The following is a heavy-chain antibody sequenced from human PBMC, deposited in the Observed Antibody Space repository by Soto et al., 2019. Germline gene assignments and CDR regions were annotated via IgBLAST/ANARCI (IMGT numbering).Heavy chain of an antibody. CDR2: IYYSGST. CDR1: GGSISSGGYY. V-gene: IGHV4-31*03. Sequence: SETLSLTCTVSGGSISSGGYYWSWIRQHPGKGLEWIGYIYYSGSTYYNPSLKSRVTISVDTSKNQFSLKLSSVTAADTAVYYCARDAHTIFGEYYFDYWGQGTLVTVSS. D-gene: IGHD3-3*01. J-gene: IGHJ4*02. CDR3: ARDAHTIFGEYYFDY.